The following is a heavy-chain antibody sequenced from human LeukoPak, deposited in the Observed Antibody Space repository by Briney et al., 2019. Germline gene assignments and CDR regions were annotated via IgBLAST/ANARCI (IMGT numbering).Heavy chain of an antibody. D-gene: IGHD4-23*01. V-gene: IGHV3-30*01. Sequence: SCKASGYAFTGYYMHWVRQAPGKGLEWVAVISYDGSNKYYADSVKGRFTISRDNSKNTLYLQMNSLRAEDTAVYYCARKTPMDVWGKGTTVTVSS. J-gene: IGHJ6*03. CDR1: GYAFTGYY. CDR2: ISYDGSNK. CDR3: ARKTPMDV.